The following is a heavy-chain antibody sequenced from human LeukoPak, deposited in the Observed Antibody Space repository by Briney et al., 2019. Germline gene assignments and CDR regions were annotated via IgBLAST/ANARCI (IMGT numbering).Heavy chain of an antibody. Sequence: PGGSLILSCAASGFSFSTYTMNWVRQAPGKGLEWVAVIAYDGSNKYYGDSVKGRFTISGDNSKNTLYLQMNSLRAEDTAVYYCATDYGSGSYCDSWGQGTLVTVSS. CDR2: IAYDGSNK. CDR3: ATDYGSGSYCDS. J-gene: IGHJ4*02. V-gene: IGHV3-30*03. D-gene: IGHD3-10*01. CDR1: GFSFSTYT.